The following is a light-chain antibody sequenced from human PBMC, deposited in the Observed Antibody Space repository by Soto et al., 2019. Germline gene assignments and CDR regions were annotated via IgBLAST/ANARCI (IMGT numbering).Light chain of an antibody. CDR1: QSVSNY. Sequence: DIVLTQSPATLSLSPGERATLSCRASQSVSNYLAWYQQKPGQAPRLLIYDASNRAPGIPARFSGSGSGADFSLTISSLEPEHFAVYYCQQRKSRLTCGGGTKVEIK. J-gene: IGKJ4*01. CDR3: QQRKSRLT. V-gene: IGKV3-11*01. CDR2: DAS.